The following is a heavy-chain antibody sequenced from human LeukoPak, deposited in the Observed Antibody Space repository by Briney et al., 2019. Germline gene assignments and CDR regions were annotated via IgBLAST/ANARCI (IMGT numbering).Heavy chain of an antibody. Sequence: SETLSLTCTVSGGSISSGGYYWSWIRQPPGKGLEWIGSIYYSGSTYYNPSLKSRVTISVDTSKNQFSLKLSSVTAADTAVYYCAGLYDFWSGSMYGMDVWGQGTTVTVSS. CDR2: IYYSGST. V-gene: IGHV4-39*01. CDR1: GGSISSGGYY. D-gene: IGHD3-3*01. CDR3: AGLYDFWSGSMYGMDV. J-gene: IGHJ6*02.